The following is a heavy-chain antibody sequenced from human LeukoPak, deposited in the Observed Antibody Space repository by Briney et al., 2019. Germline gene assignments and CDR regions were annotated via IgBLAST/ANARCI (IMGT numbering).Heavy chain of an antibody. D-gene: IGHD3-22*01. CDR3: ARVPWYYDSSGIPFDP. V-gene: IGHV1-2*06. CDR2: INPNSGGT. J-gene: IGHJ5*02. CDR1: GYTFTGYY. Sequence: ASVKLSCKASGYTFTGYYMHWVRQAPGQGLERMGRINPNSGGTNYAQKSQGRVTMTRDTSISTAYMELSRLRSDDTAVYYCARVPWYYDSSGIPFDPWGQGTLVTVSS.